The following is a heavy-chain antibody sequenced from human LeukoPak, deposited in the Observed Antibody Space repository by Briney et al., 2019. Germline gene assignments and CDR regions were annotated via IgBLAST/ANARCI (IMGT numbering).Heavy chain of an antibody. D-gene: IGHD1-20*01. CDR1: GFTVSSKS. J-gene: IGHJ3*01. CDR2: IYSGGST. CDR3: ARAITGTTLGIDMYV. Sequence: GGSLSPFCAASGFTVSSKSMSWVRQAPGKGLGWVSVIYSGGSTYYADSVKGRFTISRDNSKNTLYLQMNSLRAEDTAVYYCARAITGTTLGIDMYVWGQGTMVTVSS. V-gene: IGHV3-53*01.